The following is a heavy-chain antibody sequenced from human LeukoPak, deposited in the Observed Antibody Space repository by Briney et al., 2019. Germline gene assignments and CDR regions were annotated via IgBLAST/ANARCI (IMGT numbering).Heavy chain of an antibody. CDR1: GYTFTSYD. D-gene: IGHD3-10*01. CDR2: MNPNSGNT. CDR3: ARTMVRGVIIKRVWFDP. J-gene: IGHJ5*02. V-gene: IGHV1-8*01. Sequence: ASVKVSCKASGYTFTSYDINWVRQATGQGLEWMGWMNPNSGNTGYAQKFQGRVTMTRNTSISTAYMELNSLRSEDTAVYYCARTMVRGVIIKRVWFDPWGQGTLVTVSS.